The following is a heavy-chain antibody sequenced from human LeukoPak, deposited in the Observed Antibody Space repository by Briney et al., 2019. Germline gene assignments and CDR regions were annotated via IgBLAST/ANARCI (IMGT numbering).Heavy chain of an antibody. V-gene: IGHV3-48*02. D-gene: IGHD5-12*01. J-gene: IGHJ4*02. CDR2: ISSSSSTI. CDR3: AGDQVAPHDY. Sequence: GGSLRLSCAASGFTFSSYSMNWVRQAPGKGLEWVSYISSSSSTIYYADSVKGRFTISRDNAKNSLYLQMNGLRDEDTAVYYCAGDQVAPHDYWGQGTLVTVSS. CDR1: GFTFSSYS.